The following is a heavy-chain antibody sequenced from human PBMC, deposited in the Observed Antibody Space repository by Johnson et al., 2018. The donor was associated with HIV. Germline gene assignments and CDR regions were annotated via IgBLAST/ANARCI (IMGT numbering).Heavy chain of an antibody. V-gene: IGHV3-15*01. J-gene: IGHJ3*02. D-gene: IGHD6-13*01. CDR3: TTDADSSSWNDAFDI. CDR1: GFTFSNAW. CDR2: INSKTEGGTT. Sequence: VQLVESGGGVVQPGRSLRLSCAASGFTFSNAWMSWVRQAPGKGLEWVGRINSKTEGGTTDYAAPVKGRFTISRDDSKNTLYLQMNSLKTEDTAVYYCTTDADSSSWNDAFDIWGQGTMVTVSS.